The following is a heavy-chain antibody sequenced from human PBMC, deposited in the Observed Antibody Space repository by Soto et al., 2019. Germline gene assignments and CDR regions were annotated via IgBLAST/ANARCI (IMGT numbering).Heavy chain of an antibody. D-gene: IGHD4-17*01. CDR3: AILFVYGDYYYYHMDV. Sequence: SETLSLTCTVSGGSISSSSYYWGWIRQPPGKGLEWIGSIYYSGSTYYNPSLKSRVTISVDTSKNQFSLKLSSVTAADTAVYYCAILFVYGDYYYYHMDVWGQGSXVPVSS. V-gene: IGHV4-39*01. CDR2: IYYSGST. CDR1: GGSISSSSYY. J-gene: IGHJ6*03.